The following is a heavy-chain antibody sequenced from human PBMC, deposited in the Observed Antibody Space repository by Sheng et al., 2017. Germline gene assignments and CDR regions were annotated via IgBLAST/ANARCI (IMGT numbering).Heavy chain of an antibody. V-gene: IGHV4-4*02. CDR1: GDSISSGNW. D-gene: IGHD3-22*01. CDR2: IYRSGSS. J-gene: IGHJ4*02. Sequence: QVQLQESGPGQVKPSGTLSLTCTVSGDSISSGNWWTWVRQPPGKRLEWIGEIYRSGSSNYNPSLESRVTISVDKSKNELSLKLTSVTAADTAVYYCARDRFDSSSGYYFDYWGQGSWSPSPQ. CDR3: ARDRFDSSSGYYFDY.